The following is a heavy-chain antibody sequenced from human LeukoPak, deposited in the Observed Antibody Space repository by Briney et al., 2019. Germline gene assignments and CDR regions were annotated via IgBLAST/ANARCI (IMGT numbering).Heavy chain of an antibody. CDR3: AGFSGGYNSWYFDY. V-gene: IGHV3-23*01. CDR2: ISGSGGST. J-gene: IGHJ4*02. D-gene: IGHD5-24*01. Sequence: GGSLRLSCAASGFTFSSYAMSWVRQAPGKGLEWVSAISGSGGSTYCADSVKGRFTISRDNSKNTLYLQMNSLRAEDTAVYYCAGFSGGYNSWYFDYWGQGTLVTVSS. CDR1: GFTFSSYA.